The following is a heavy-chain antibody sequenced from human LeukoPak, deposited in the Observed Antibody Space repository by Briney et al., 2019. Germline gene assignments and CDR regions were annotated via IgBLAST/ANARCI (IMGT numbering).Heavy chain of an antibody. V-gene: IGHV3-9*01. CDR3: AKSLVRYYGMDV. J-gene: IGHJ6*02. Sequence: PGRSLRLSCAASGFTFDDYAMHWVRQAPGKGLEWVSGISWNSGSIGYADSVKGRFTISRDNAKNSLYLQMNSLRAEDTALYYCAKSLVRYYGMDVWGQGTTVTVSS. CDR1: GFTFDDYA. CDR2: ISWNSGSI.